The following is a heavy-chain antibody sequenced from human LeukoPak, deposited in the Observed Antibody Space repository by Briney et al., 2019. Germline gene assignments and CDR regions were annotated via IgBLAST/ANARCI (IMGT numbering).Heavy chain of an antibody. V-gene: IGHV1-2*02. D-gene: IGHD2-21*02. CDR2: INPNSGGT. Sequence: GASVKVSCKASGYTFTGYYMHWVRQAPGQGLEWMGWINPNSGGTNYAQKFQDRVTMTRDTSISTAYMELSRLRSDDTSVYYCARDLNIVVETAIPDWGQGTLVTVSS. CDR3: ARDLNIVVETAIPD. J-gene: IGHJ4*02. CDR1: GYTFTGYY.